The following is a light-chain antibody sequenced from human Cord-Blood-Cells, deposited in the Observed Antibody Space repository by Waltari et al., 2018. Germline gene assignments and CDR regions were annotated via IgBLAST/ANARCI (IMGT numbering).Light chain of an antibody. CDR3: QQYYSTPLT. CDR1: QSVLYSSNNKNY. J-gene: IGKJ4*02. V-gene: IGKV4-1*01. CDR2: WAS. Sequence: DIVLTQSPDSLAVSLGERATINCKSSQSVLYSSNNKNYLACYQQKPGQPPKLLIYWASTRESGVPERFSGSGSGTEFTLTISSLQAEDVAVYYCQQYYSTPLTFGGGTKVEIK.